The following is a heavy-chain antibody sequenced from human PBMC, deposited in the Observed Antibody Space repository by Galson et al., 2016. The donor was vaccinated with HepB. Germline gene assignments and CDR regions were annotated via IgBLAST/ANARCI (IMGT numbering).Heavy chain of an antibody. Sequence: SVKVSCKASGGTFSSFAINWVRQAPGQGLEWMGGIIPVFGSANYAQQFQGRVTITADESTHTAYMELSSLRSEDTAVYYCARDTGYESPFDCWGQGTPVTVSS. D-gene: IGHD5-12*01. CDR2: IIPVFGSA. V-gene: IGHV1-69*13. J-gene: IGHJ4*02. CDR1: GGTFSSFA. CDR3: ARDTGYESPFDC.